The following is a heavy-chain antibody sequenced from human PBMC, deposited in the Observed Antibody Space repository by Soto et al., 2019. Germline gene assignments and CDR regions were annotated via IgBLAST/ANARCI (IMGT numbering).Heavy chain of an antibody. J-gene: IGHJ3*02. CDR2: IIGSGGST. D-gene: IGHD3-3*01. Sequence: GGSLRLSCAASGFIFSRYAMSWVRQAPGKGLEWVSGIIGSGGSTNFADSVKGRFNISRDNSENTLYLQMNSLRVEDTAVYYCAKDTIFGVVTMSLDAFDIWGQGTMVTVSS. CDR3: AKDTIFGVVTMSLDAFDI. CDR1: GFIFSRYA. V-gene: IGHV3-23*01.